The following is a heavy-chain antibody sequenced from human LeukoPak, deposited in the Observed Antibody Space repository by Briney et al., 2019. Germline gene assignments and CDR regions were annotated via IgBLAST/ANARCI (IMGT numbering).Heavy chain of an antibody. V-gene: IGHV4-59*01. CDR2: IYYSGST. CDR1: GGSISSYX. D-gene: IGHD3-10*01. J-gene: IGHJ4*02. CDR3: ARDPLGSGSLDY. Sequence: SGTLSLTCTVSGGSISSYXXXXXRXPPXXXXXWIGYIYYSGSTNXXXXLKSXXTIXXXTSKNQFSLKLSSVTAADTAVYYCARDPLGSGSLDYWGQGTLVTVSS.